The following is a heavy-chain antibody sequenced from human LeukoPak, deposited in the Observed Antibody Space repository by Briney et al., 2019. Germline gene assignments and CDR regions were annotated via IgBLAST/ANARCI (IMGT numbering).Heavy chain of an antibody. Sequence: PGGSLRLSCAASGFTFSDFAMNWVRQAPGKGLDWVSSISSSSSYIYYADSVKGRFTISRDNAKNSLYLQMNSLRDEDAGVYYCARGVDTATAVTQLDYWGQGTLVTVSS. D-gene: IGHD5-18*01. CDR2: ISSSSSYI. CDR1: GFTFSDFA. J-gene: IGHJ4*02. CDR3: ARGVDTATAVTQLDY. V-gene: IGHV3-21*06.